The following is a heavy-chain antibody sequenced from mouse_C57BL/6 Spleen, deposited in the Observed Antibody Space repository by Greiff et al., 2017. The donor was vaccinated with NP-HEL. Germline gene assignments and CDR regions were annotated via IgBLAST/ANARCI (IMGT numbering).Heavy chain of an antibody. V-gene: IGHV1-76*01. D-gene: IGHD2-3*01. Sequence: VQGVESGAELVRPGASVKLSCKASGYTFTDYYINWVKQRPGQGLEWIARIYPGSSNTYYNEKFKGKATLTAEKSSSTAYMQLSSLTSEDSAVYFCARSIYDGYYGLYYFDYWGQGTTLTVSS. CDR1: GYTFTDYY. CDR3: ARSIYDGYYGLYYFDY. CDR2: IYPGSSNT. J-gene: IGHJ2*01.